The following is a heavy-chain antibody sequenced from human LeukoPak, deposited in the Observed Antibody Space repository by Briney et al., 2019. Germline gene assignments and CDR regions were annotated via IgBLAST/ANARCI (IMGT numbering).Heavy chain of an antibody. D-gene: IGHD2-21*01. V-gene: IGHV3-23*01. J-gene: IGHJ4*02. CDR3: AKAPVTSCRGAYCYPFDS. CDR2: TSSSDAGT. CDR1: GFTLGTYA. Sequence: GGSLRLSCAASGFTLGTYAMSWVRQTPGKGLEWVAATSSSDAGTYHADSVRGRFTISRDNSKNTLYLQMNSLRAEDAAVYFCAKAPVTSCRGAYCYPFDSWGQGTLVTVSS.